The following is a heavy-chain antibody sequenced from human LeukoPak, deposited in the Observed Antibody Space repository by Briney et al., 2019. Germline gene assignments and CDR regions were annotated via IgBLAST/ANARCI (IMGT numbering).Heavy chain of an antibody. Sequence: ASVKVSCKASGYTFTSYYMHWVRQAPGQGLEWMGIINPSGGSTSYAQKFQGRVTMTRDTSTSTGYMELSSLRSEDTAVYYCARDNSGLLLDYWGQGTLVTVSS. D-gene: IGHD1-20*01. V-gene: IGHV1-46*01. J-gene: IGHJ4*02. CDR3: ARDNSGLLLDY. CDR2: INPSGGST. CDR1: GYTFTSYY.